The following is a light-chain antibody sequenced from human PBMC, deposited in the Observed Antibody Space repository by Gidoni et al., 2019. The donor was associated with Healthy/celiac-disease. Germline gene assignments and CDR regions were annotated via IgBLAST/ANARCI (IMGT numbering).Light chain of an antibody. CDR2: EGS. V-gene: IGLV2-23*01. CDR1: SSDVGSYNL. CDR3: CSYAGSHVV. J-gene: IGLJ2*01. Sequence: QSALTQPASVSGSPGQPITISCTGTSSDVGSYNLVSWYQQNPGKAPKLMIYEGSKRPSGVSNRFSGSKSGNTASLTISGLQAEDEADYYCCSYAGSHVVFGGGTKLTVL.